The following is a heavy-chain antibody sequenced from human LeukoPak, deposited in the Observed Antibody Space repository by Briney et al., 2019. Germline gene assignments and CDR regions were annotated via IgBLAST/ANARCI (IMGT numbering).Heavy chain of an antibody. CDR2: IYHSGST. CDR3: ARESQQWLVNWFDP. Sequence: SETLSLTCTVSGGSISSYYWSWIRQPPGKGLEWIGYIYHSGSTNYNPSLKSRVTISVDTSKNQFSLKLSSVTAADTAVYYCARESQQWLVNWFDPWGQGTLVTVSS. CDR1: GGSISSYY. D-gene: IGHD6-19*01. V-gene: IGHV4-59*01. J-gene: IGHJ5*02.